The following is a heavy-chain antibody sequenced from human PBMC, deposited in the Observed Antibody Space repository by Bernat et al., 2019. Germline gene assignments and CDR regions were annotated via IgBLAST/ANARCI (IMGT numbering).Heavy chain of an antibody. Sequence: QVQLVQSGAEVKKPGSSVKVSCKASGGTFSSYAISWVRQAPGQGLEWMGRIIPNLGIANYAQKFQGRVTITADKSTSTAYMELSSLRSEDTAVYYCARCPIQLLLQYFDYWGEGTLVTVSS. CDR3: ARCPIQLLLQYFDY. V-gene: IGHV1-69*04. CDR2: IIPNLGIA. J-gene: IGHJ4*02. D-gene: IGHD5-18*01. CDR1: GGTFSSYA.